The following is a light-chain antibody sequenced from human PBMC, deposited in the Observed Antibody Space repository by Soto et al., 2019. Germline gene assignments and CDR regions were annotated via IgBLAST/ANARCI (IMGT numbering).Light chain of an antibody. J-gene: IGLJ2*01. CDR3: SSYTSSSTLVV. V-gene: IGLV2-14*01. Sequence: QSALTQPASVSGSPGQSITISCTGTSSDVGAYNYVSWYRQHPGKAPKLMIYEVSNRPSWVSDRFSGSKSGNTASLTISGLQAEDEADYYCSSYTSSSTLVVFGGGTKLTVL. CDR2: EVS. CDR1: SSDVGAYNY.